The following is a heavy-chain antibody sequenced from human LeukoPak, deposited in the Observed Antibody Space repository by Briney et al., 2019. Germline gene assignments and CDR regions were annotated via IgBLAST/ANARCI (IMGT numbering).Heavy chain of an antibody. V-gene: IGHV4-34*01. Sequence: SEALSLTCAVYGGSFSGYYWSWIRQPPGKGLEWIGEINHSGSTNYNPSLKSRVTISVDTSKNQFSLKLSSVTAADTAVYYCARGGRTYYDFWSGYYTDYYYGMDVWGQGTTVTVSS. J-gene: IGHJ6*02. CDR3: ARGGRTYYDFWSGYYTDYYYGMDV. CDR2: INHSGST. CDR1: GGSFSGYY. D-gene: IGHD3-3*01.